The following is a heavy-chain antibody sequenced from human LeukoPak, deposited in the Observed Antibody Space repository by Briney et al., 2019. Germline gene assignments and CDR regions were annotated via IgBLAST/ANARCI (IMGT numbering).Heavy chain of an antibody. Sequence: SETLSLTCAVYGGSFSGYYWSWIRQSPGKGLEWIGEINHSGSTNYNPSLKSRVTISVDTSKNQFSLKLSSVTAADTAVYYCARVGASSTLDYWGQGTLVTVSS. D-gene: IGHD3-16*01. CDR2: INHSGST. CDR1: GGSFSGYY. J-gene: IGHJ4*02. CDR3: ARVGASSTLDY. V-gene: IGHV4-34*01.